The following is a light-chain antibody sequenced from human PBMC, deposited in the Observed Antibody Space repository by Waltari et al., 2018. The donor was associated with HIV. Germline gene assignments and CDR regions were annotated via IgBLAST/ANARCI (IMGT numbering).Light chain of an antibody. Sequence: IQMSQSPPSLSASMSYKITITCQANEDIVTFLNWYQQKPGKAPKLLIYGASNLQSGVPSRFSGSGSGTFFSLTITSPRPEDAAIYYCQQFRSLPLTFGQGTKLDIK. CDR3: QQFRSLPLT. V-gene: IGKV1-33*01. CDR1: EDIVTF. CDR2: GAS. J-gene: IGKJ2*01.